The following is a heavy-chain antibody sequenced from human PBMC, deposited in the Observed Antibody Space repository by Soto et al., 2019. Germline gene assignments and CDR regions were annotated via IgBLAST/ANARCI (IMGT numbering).Heavy chain of an antibody. J-gene: IGHJ4*02. Sequence: EVQLLESGGGLVQPGGSLRLSCAASGFTFSSYAMSWVRQAPGKGLEWVSGIRGSGGSTHYADSVKGRFTIARDNSKNTRYLQMNSLRAEDTAVYYCAKDGELLPTGYFDYWGQGTLVTVSS. D-gene: IGHD1-26*01. CDR1: GFTFSSYA. CDR3: AKDGELLPTGYFDY. CDR2: IRGSGGST. V-gene: IGHV3-23*01.